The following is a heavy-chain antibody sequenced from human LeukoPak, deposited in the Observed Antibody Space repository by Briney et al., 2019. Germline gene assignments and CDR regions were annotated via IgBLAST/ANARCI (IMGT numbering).Heavy chain of an antibody. V-gene: IGHV4-39*01. CDR3: AGQEGPRSGWFSSDY. CDR1: GGSTSSRNHY. J-gene: IGHJ4*02. D-gene: IGHD6-19*01. CDR2: IYSVGGT. Sequence: PSETLSLTCTVSGGSTSSRNHYWGWIRQPPGKGLEWIGSIYSVGGTYYKPSLESRLTISLDTSNNQFSLKLSSVTAADTAVYYCAGQEGPRSGWFSSDYWGQGTLVTVSS.